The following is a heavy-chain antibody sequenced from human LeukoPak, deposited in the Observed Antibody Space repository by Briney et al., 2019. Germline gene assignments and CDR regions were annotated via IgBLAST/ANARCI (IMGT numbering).Heavy chain of an antibody. CDR2: IYWDDDK. J-gene: IGHJ4*02. CDR3: AHSEGAAAADY. V-gene: IGHV2-5*02. Sequence: ESGPTLVKPTQTLTLTCTFSGFSLSTSGVGVGWIRQPPGKALEWLALIYWDDDKRYCPSLKSRLTITKDTSKNQVVLTMTNMDPVDTATYYCAHSEGAAAADYWGQGTLVTVSS. D-gene: IGHD6-13*01. CDR1: GFSLSTSGVG.